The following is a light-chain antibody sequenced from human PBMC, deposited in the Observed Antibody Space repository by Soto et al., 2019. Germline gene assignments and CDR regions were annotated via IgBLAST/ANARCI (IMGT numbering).Light chain of an antibody. J-gene: IGKJ3*01. CDR3: QQYDCSPLT. Sequence: EIVLTQSPGTLSLSQGERATLSCRASQSLSINSLAWYQQKPGQSPRLLVYGASTRDTGIPDRFRGSGSGTDFALTISSMEPEDFAMYYWQQYDCSPLTFGPGTKVDIK. CDR1: QSLSINS. CDR2: GAS. V-gene: IGKV3-20*01.